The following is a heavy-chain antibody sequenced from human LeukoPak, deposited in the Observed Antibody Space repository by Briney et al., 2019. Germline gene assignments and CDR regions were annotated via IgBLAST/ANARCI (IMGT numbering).Heavy chain of an antibody. Sequence: ETLSLTCAVSGGSISSGGYSWSWVRQAPGKGLEWVSVIYSGGSTYYADSVKGRFAISRDNSKNTLYLQMNSLRAEDTAVYYCASLTDYWGQGTLVTVSS. CDR3: ASLTDY. CDR2: IYSGGST. V-gene: IGHV3-66*01. CDR1: GGSISSGGYS. J-gene: IGHJ4*02.